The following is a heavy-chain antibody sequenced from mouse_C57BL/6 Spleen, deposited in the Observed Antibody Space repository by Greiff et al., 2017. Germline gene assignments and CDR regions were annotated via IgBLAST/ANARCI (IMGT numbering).Heavy chain of an antibody. CDR1: GFTFSSYT. CDR2: ISGGGGNP. D-gene: IGHD1-1*01. J-gene: IGHJ1*03. V-gene: IGHV5-9*01. Sequence: EVKLVESGGGLVKPGGSLKLSCAASGFTFSSYTMSWVRQTPETRLEWVATISGGGGNPYYPDSVKGRFSISRDNAKNPLYLQMSSLRSEDTALYYCARPYGSSPFRYFDVWGTGTTVTVSS. CDR3: ARPYGSSPFRYFDV.